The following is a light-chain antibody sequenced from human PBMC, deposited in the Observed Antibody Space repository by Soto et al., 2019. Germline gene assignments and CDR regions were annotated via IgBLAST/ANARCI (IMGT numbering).Light chain of an antibody. J-gene: IGLJ3*02. CDR1: NSNVGSNS. V-gene: IGLV1-47*02. CDR3: SNWDDKLSHWL. Sequence: QSVLTQPPSASGTPGQRVTISCSGSNSNVGSNSVNWYQQLPGMAPQLLLYSDNQRPSGVPDPFSGSKSGSSASLAISGLPSEDEADYYCSNWDDKLSHWLFGGGTKL. CDR2: SDN.